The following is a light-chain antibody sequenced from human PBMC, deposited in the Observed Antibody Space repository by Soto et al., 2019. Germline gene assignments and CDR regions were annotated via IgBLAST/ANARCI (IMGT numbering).Light chain of an antibody. Sequence: EIVLTQSPGTLSLSPGERATLSWRASQSVSSSYLAWYQQKPGQAPRLLIYGASSRATGIPDRFSGSGSGTDFTLTISRLQPEDFAEYYCQQYGSSPETFGQGTKVEIK. CDR3: QQYGSSPET. CDR1: QSVSSSY. V-gene: IGKV3-20*01. J-gene: IGKJ1*01. CDR2: GAS.